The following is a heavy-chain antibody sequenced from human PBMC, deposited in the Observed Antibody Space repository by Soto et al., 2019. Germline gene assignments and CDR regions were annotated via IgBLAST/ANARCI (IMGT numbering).Heavy chain of an antibody. Sequence: PSETLSLTCTVSGGSISSYYWSWIRQPPGKGLEWIGYIYYSGSTNYNPSLKSRVTISVDTSKNQFSLKLSSVTAADTAVYYCARHVSPYSVGYDGTNWFDPWGQGTLVTVSS. CDR1: GGSISSYY. V-gene: IGHV4-59*08. D-gene: IGHD1-26*01. CDR3: ARHVSPYSVGYDGTNWFDP. CDR2: IYYSGST. J-gene: IGHJ5*02.